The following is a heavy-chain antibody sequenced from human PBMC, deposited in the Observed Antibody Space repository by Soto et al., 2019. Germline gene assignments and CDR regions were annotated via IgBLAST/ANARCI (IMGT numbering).Heavy chain of an antibody. CDR2: MHHLGST. CDR1: GGSITNNNW. CDR3: TKNSAYALDY. Sequence: SETLSLTCDVSGGSITNNNWRSWVRQPPGEGLEWIGEMHHLGSTNYNPSLKSRVTMSVDTSKNQFFLKLNSVTAADTAVYYCTKNSAYALDYWGQGTLVTVSS. D-gene: IGHD5-12*01. J-gene: IGHJ4*02. V-gene: IGHV4-4*02.